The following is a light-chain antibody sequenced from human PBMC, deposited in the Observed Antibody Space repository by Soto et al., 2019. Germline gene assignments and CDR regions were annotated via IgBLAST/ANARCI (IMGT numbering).Light chain of an antibody. V-gene: IGLV1-40*01. CDR1: SSNIGAGYD. Sequence: QLVLTQPPSVSGAPGQRVTISCTGSSSNIGAGYDVHWYQQLPGTGPKLLIYGNSNRPSGVPDRFSGSKSGTSASLVITGLQAEDEADYHCQSHDSSLSTYVFGTGTKLTVL. CDR3: QSHDSSLSTYV. CDR2: GNS. J-gene: IGLJ1*01.